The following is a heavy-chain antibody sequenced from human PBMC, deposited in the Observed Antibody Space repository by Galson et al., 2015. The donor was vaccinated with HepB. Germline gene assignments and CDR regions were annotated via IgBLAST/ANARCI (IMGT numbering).Heavy chain of an antibody. J-gene: IGHJ4*02. CDR3: AKTVFSSTGGYYFDY. Sequence: SLRLSCAASGFTFSSYAMSWVRQGLGQGLEWVSSLSGSGNTTYYPRSVKGRFTISRGNSKNTVYLQMNSLRAEDTAVYYCAKTVFSSTGGYYFDYWGQGTLVTVSS. V-gene: IGHV3-23*01. CDR2: LSGSGNTT. D-gene: IGHD6-13*01. CDR1: GFTFSSYA.